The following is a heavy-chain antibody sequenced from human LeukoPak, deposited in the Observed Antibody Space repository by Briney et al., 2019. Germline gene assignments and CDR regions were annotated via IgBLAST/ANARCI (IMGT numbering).Heavy chain of an antibody. CDR3: AKDRWGAAGAIYWFDP. Sequence: PGGSLRLSCAASGFTFSSYAMSWVRQAPGEGLEWVSAISGSGGSTYYADSVKGRFTISRDNSKNTLYLQMNSLRAEDTAVYYCAKDRWGAAGAIYWFDPWGQGTLVTVSS. D-gene: IGHD6-13*01. CDR1: GFTFSSYA. CDR2: ISGSGGST. J-gene: IGHJ5*02. V-gene: IGHV3-23*01.